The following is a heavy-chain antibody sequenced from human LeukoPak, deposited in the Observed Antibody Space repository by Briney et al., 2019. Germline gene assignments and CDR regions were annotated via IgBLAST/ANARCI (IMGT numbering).Heavy chain of an antibody. CDR1: RYTFTGSY. D-gene: IGHD6-13*01. J-gene: IGHJ4*02. Sequence: ASVKVSCKASRYTFTGSYLHWVRQAPGQELEWMGWLSPNSGDTKFAQKFQGRVTMTRDTSISSAYMELSSLTSDDTAVYYCARATDISSWYLAYWGQGSLVTVSS. V-gene: IGHV1-2*02. CDR2: LSPNSGDT. CDR3: ARATDISSWYLAY.